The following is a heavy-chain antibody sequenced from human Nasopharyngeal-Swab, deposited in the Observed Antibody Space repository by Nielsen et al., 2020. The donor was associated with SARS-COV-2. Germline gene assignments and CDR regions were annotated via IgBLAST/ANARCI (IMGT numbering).Heavy chain of an antibody. CDR1: GCSISSYY. D-gene: IGHD5-18*01. CDR2: IYYSGST. V-gene: IGHV4-59*01. J-gene: IGHJ4*02. Sequence: GSLRLSCTVSGCSISSYYWSWIRQPPGQGLEWIGYIYYSGSTNYNPSLKSRVTISVDTSKNQFSLKLSSVTAADTAVYYCARDQGYSYGYSLFLGYWGQGTLVTVSS. CDR3: ARDQGYSYGYSLFLGY.